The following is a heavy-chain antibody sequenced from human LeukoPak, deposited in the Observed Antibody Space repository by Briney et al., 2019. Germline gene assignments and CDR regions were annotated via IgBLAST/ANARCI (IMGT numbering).Heavy chain of an antibody. D-gene: IGHD3-22*01. CDR3: ARLLDNDSSGDPDTFDM. V-gene: IGHV4-59*01. J-gene: IGHJ3*02. CDR1: GVSISGYY. Sequence: PSETLSLTCPVSGVSISGYYWGWIRPPPGNGRELFGFIYYSGRTRYNPSLHSRVTISADTSKNHLSLKLTSVTAADTAVYYCARLLDNDSSGDPDTFDMWGQGIKVTVSS. CDR2: IYYSGRT.